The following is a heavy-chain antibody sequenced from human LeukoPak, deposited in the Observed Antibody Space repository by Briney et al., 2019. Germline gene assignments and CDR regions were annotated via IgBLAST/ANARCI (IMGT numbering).Heavy chain of an antibody. CDR3: ARFTSRILTGYFYYFDY. Sequence: PSETLSLTCTVSGGSISSGGYYWSWIRQHPGKGLEWIGYIYYSGSTYYNPSLKSRVTISVDTSKNQFSLKLSSVTAADTAVYYCARFTSRILTGYFYYFDYWGQGTLVNVSS. J-gene: IGHJ4*02. CDR1: GGSISSGGYY. V-gene: IGHV4-31*03. CDR2: IYYSGST. D-gene: IGHD3-9*01.